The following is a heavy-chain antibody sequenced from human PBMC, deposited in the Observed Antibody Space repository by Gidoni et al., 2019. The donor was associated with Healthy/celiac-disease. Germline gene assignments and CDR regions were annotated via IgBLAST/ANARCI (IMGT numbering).Heavy chain of an antibody. CDR2: ISWNSGSI. V-gene: IGHV3-9*01. D-gene: IGHD5-18*01. CDR3: AKDDAPTPQWLLDY. Sequence: EVQLVESGGGLVQPGRSLRLSCAASGFPFDDYAMHWARQAPGEGLGLVSGISWNSGSIGYADSVKGRFTISRDNAKNSLYLQMNSLRAEDTALYYCAKDDAPTPQWLLDYWGQGTLVTVSS. J-gene: IGHJ4*02. CDR1: GFPFDDYA.